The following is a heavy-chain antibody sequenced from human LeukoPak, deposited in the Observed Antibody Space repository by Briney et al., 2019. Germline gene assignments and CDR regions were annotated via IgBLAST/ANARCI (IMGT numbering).Heavy chain of an antibody. CDR1: GGSFSGYY. J-gene: IGHJ4*02. V-gene: IGHV4-34*01. D-gene: IGHD6-19*01. CDR2: INHSGST. Sequence: PSETLSLTCAVYGGSFSGYYWSWIRQPPGKGLEWVGEINHSGSTNYNPSLKSRFTISVDTSKNQFSLKLSSVTAADTAVYYCARARGAVAIDYWGQGTRVTVSS. CDR3: ARARGAVAIDY.